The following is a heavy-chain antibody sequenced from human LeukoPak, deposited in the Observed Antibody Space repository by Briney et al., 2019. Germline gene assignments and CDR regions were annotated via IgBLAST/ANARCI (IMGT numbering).Heavy chain of an antibody. D-gene: IGHD3-9*01. Sequence: GGSLRLSCAASGFTFSNYAMSWVRQAPGKGLEWVSAILGSGGSTYYADSVKGRFTVSRDNSKSTLYLQMNSPRAEDTALYYCAKWGDYDVLTGYYVPDYWGQGTLVTVSS. V-gene: IGHV3-23*01. J-gene: IGHJ4*02. CDR3: AKWGDYDVLTGYYVPDY. CDR2: ILGSGGST. CDR1: GFTFSNYA.